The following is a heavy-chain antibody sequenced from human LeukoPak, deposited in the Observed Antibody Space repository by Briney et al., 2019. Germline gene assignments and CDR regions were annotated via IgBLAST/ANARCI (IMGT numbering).Heavy chain of an antibody. Sequence: SQTLSLTCTVSGGSISSGDYYWSWIRQPPGKGLEWIGYIHYSGSTYYNPSLKSRVTISVDTSKNQFSLKLSSVTAADTAVYYCARRGGSGRAFDYWGQGTLVTVSS. CDR2: IHYSGST. CDR3: ARRGGSGRAFDY. CDR1: GGSISSGDYY. J-gene: IGHJ4*02. V-gene: IGHV4-30-4*01. D-gene: IGHD1-26*01.